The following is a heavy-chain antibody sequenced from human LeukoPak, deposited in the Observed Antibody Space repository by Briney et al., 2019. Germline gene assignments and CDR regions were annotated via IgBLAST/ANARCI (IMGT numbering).Heavy chain of an antibody. J-gene: IGHJ4*02. V-gene: IGHV1-2*06. D-gene: IGHD3-3*01. CDR1: GYNFVGYY. Sequence: ASVKVSCKGSGYNFVGYYIHWVRHVPGQGLEWMGRINPRDGETSFAQTFQGRVTLTRDTSISTAYMELSGLRSDDTAVYYCGRDWELRFHQGGLDYWGQGTLVTVSS. CDR3: GRDWELRFHQGGLDY. CDR2: INPRDGET.